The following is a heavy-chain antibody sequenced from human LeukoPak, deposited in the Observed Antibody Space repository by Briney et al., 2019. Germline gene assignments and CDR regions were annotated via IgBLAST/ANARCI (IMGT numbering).Heavy chain of an antibody. CDR3: ARDPDSTGYYDY. J-gene: IGHJ4*02. Sequence: GSLRLSCAASGFTVSSNYMSWVRQAPGKGLEWASILYSGGSTYYADSVKGRFSISRDNSKNTLYLQMNSLRAEDTAVYYCARDPDSTGYYDYWGQGTLVTVSS. CDR2: LYSGGST. D-gene: IGHD3-22*01. V-gene: IGHV3-66*01. CDR1: GFTVSSNY.